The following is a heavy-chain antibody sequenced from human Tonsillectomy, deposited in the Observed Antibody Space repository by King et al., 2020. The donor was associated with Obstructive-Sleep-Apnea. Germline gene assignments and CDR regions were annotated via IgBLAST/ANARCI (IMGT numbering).Heavy chain of an antibody. CDR3: ARDPPRYYYDSSGSFDY. CDR2: ISAYNGNT. J-gene: IGHJ4*02. Sequence: VQLVESGAEVKKPGASVKVSCKASGYTFTSYGISWVRQAPGQGLEWMGWISAYNGNTNYAQKLQGRVTMTTDTSTSTAYMELRSLRSDDTAVYYCARDPPRYYYDSSGSFDYWGQGTLVTVSS. D-gene: IGHD3-22*01. V-gene: IGHV1-18*01. CDR1: GYTFTSYG.